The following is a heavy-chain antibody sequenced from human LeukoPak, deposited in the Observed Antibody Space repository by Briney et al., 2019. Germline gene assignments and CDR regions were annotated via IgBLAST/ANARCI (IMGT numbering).Heavy chain of an antibody. V-gene: IGHV4-59*12. CDR3: ARVVGGGGYDYWRYNWFDP. CDR2: IYHSGST. Sequence: SETLSLTCTVSGGSISSYYWSWIRQPPGEGLEWIGYIYHSGSTYYNPSLKSRVTISVDRSKNQFSLKLSSVTAADTAVYYCARVVGGGGYDYWRYNWFDPWGQGTLVTVSS. D-gene: IGHD5-12*01. CDR1: GGSISSYY. J-gene: IGHJ5*02.